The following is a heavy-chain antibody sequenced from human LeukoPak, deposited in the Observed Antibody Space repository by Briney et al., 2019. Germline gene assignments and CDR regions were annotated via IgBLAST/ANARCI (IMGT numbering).Heavy chain of an antibody. V-gene: IGHV1-3*01. CDR1: GYTFTSYA. CDR3: ARDWGINNEYSSGWSYFDY. J-gene: IGHJ4*02. Sequence: ASVKVSCKASGYTFTSYAMHWVRQAPGQRLEWMGWINAGNGNTKYSQKFQGRVTITRDTSASTAYMELSSLRSEDTAVYYCARDWGINNEYSSGWSYFDYWGQGTLVTVSS. CDR2: INAGNGNT. D-gene: IGHD6-19*01.